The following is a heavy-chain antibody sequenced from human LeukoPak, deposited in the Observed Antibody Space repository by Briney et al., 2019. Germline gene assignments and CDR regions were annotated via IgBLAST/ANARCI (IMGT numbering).Heavy chain of an antibody. Sequence: GGSLRLSCAASGFTFSSYGMRWVRQAPGKGLEWVAVISYDGSNKYYADSVKGRFTISRGNSKNTLYLQMNSLRAEDTAVYYCAKGHPYYYYGMDVWGQGTTVTVSS. J-gene: IGHJ6*02. CDR2: ISYDGSNK. V-gene: IGHV3-30*18. CDR1: GFTFSSYG. CDR3: AKGHPYYYYGMDV.